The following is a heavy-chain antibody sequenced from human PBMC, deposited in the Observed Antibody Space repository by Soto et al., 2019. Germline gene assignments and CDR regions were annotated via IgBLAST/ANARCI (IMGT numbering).Heavy chain of an antibody. V-gene: IGHV4-61*08. Sequence: XEALFLTCTVSGSALSSGGYFYTWVRQPPGKGLEWLGYIYYSGGTNYNPSLKSRATISLDKSKSQFSLRLISVTAADTAVYYCTREQSDDNYFDPWGQGTLVTVS. CDR1: GSALSSGGYF. CDR2: IYYSGGT. D-gene: IGHD6-19*01. CDR3: TREQSDDNYFDP. J-gene: IGHJ5*01.